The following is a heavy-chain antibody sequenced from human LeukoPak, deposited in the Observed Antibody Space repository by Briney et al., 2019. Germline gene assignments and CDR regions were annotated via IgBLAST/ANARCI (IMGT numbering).Heavy chain of an antibody. V-gene: IGHV3-7*01. D-gene: IGHD3-3*01. CDR1: GFPFTSHW. CDR2: INSDGSEK. CDR3: ARELNYDFWGGYYTGEYYYYYMDV. J-gene: IGHJ6*03. Sequence: GGSLRLSCAASGFPFTSHWLSWFRQSPGRGLEWVAHINSDGSEKNYVDSVKGRFTISRDNARNSLFLQMNSLRAEDTAVYYCARELNYDFWGGYYTGEYYYYYMDVWGKGTTVTVSS.